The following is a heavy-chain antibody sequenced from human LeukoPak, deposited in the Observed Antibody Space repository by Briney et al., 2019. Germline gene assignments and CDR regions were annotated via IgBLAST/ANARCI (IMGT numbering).Heavy chain of an antibody. CDR1: GGSFTDYY. CDR3: ARAYNGYDYP. J-gene: IGHJ5*02. V-gene: IGHV4-34*01. Sequence: PSETLSLTCAVYGGSFTDYYWSWIRQTPGKGLEWIGEVNHSGTTNYNPSLKSRVTISVDTSKNQFSLKVTSVTAADTALYYCARAYNGYDYPWGQRTLVTVSS. D-gene: IGHD5-12*01. CDR2: VNHSGTT.